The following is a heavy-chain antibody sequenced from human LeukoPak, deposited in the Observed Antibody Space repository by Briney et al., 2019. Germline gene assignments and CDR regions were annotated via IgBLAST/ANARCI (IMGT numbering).Heavy chain of an antibody. CDR2: ISWNSGSI. V-gene: IGHV3-9*03. J-gene: IGHJ4*02. CDR3: AKDIEYSSSSGLDY. Sequence: PGGSLRLSCAASGFTFSSYAMSWVRQAPGKGLEWVSGISWNSGSIGYADSVKGRFTISRDNAKNSLYLQMNSLRAEDMALYYCAKDIEYSSSSGLDYWGQGTLVTVSS. D-gene: IGHD6-6*01. CDR1: GFTFSSYA.